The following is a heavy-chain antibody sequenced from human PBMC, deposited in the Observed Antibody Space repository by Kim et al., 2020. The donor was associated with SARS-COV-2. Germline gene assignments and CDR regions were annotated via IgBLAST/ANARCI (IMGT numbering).Heavy chain of an antibody. CDR2: INRSGWST. D-gene: IGHD6-13*01. Sequence: ASVKVSCKASGYTFTSYYMHWVRQAPGQGLEWMGIINRSGWSTSYAQKFQGRVTMTRDTSTSTVYMELSSLRSEDTAVYYCARTEAAAGTFYYYGLDVWGQGTTVTVSS. V-gene: IGHV1-46*01. CDR3: ARTEAAAGTFYYYGLDV. J-gene: IGHJ6*02. CDR1: GYTFTSYY.